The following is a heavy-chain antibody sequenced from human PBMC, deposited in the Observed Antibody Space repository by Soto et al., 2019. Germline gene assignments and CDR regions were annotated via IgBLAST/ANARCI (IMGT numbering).Heavy chain of an antibody. Sequence: SETLSLTCTVSGVTMTSGGYTWSWIRQSPGKGLEWIGYISHFETTNYNPSFKSRLSLSLDRTKNRFSLSVGSMTAADTAVYYCASGGGFDSFDFWGQGVLVTVSS. D-gene: IGHD3-9*01. V-gene: IGHV4-30-2*06. CDR2: ISHFETT. J-gene: IGHJ4*02. CDR3: ASGGGFDSFDF. CDR1: GVTMTSGGYT.